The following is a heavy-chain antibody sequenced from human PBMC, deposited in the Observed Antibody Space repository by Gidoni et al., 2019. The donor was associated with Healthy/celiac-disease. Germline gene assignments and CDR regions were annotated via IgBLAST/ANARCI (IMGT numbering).Heavy chain of an antibody. V-gene: IGHV5-51*01. Sequence: EVQLVQSGAEVKKPGESLKISCKVSGYSFTSYWIGWVRQMPGKGLEGMGIIYPGDSDTRYSPSFQGQVTISADKSISTAYLQWSSLKASDTAMYYCARYGAAAEQYNWFDPWGQGTLVTVSS. D-gene: IGHD6-13*01. CDR1: GYSFTSYW. CDR3: ARYGAAAEQYNWFDP. J-gene: IGHJ5*02. CDR2: IYPGDSDT.